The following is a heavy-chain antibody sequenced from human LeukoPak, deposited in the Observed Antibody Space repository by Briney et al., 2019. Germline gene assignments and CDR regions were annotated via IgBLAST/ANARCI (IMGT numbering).Heavy chain of an antibody. CDR1: GYSFTNYW. CDR3: ARREGFGSGSSYFFDY. D-gene: IGHD3-10*01. J-gene: IGHJ4*02. Sequence: GESLKISCECSGYSFTNYWIGWVRQMPGKGLEWMGIIYPGDSEIRYSPSFQGQVTISADKSISTAYLQWSSLKASDTAIFYCARREGFGSGSSYFFDYWGQGTLVTVSS. CDR2: IYPGDSEI. V-gene: IGHV5-51*01.